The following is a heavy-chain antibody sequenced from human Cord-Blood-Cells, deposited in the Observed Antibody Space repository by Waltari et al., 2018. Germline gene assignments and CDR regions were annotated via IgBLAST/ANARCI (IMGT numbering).Heavy chain of an antibody. CDR1: GFTFSSCG. J-gene: IGHJ6*04. V-gene: IGHV3-33*01. CDR3: ARLDWLDV. Sequence: QVQLVESGGGVVQPGRSLRRACAAAGFTFSSCGVHWVRQAPGKGLGWVAVIWYDGSNKYYADSVKGRFTISRDNSKNTLYLQMNSLGAEDTAVYYCARLDWLDVWGKGTTVTVSS. CDR2: IWYDGSNK. D-gene: IGHD3-9*01.